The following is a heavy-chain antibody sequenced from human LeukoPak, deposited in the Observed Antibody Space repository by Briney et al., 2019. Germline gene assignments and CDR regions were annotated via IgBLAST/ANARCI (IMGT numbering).Heavy chain of an antibody. V-gene: IGHV4-59*01. Sequence: SETLSLTCTVSGGSISSYYWSWIRQPPGKGLEWIGYIYYSGSTNYNPSLKSRVTISVDTSKNQFSLKLSSVTAADTAVYYCARVGYDFWSGPRRTYYYYGMDVWGQGTTVIVSS. D-gene: IGHD3-3*01. J-gene: IGHJ6*02. CDR3: ARVGYDFWSGPRRTYYYYGMDV. CDR2: IYYSGST. CDR1: GGSISSYY.